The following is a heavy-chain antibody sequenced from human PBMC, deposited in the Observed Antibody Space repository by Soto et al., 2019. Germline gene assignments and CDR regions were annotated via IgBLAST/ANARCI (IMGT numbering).Heavy chain of an antibody. CDR3: ARVVSSVFGVVSVGWFDP. CDR2: IYYSGST. Sequence: TSETLSLTCTVSGGSISSYYLSWIRQPPGKGLEWIGYIYYSGSTNYNPSLKSRVTISVDTSKNQFSLKLSSVTAADTAVYYCARVVSSVFGVVSVGWFDPWGQGTLVTVSS. CDR1: GGSISSYY. J-gene: IGHJ5*02. V-gene: IGHV4-59*01. D-gene: IGHD3-3*01.